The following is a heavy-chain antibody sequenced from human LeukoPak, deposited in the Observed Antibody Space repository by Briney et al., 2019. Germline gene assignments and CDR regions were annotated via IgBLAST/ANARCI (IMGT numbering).Heavy chain of an antibody. Sequence: PSETLSLTCTVSGGSISSYYWSWIRQPPGKGLEWIGYIYYSGSTNYNPSLKSRVTISVDTSKNQFSLKLSSVTAADTAVHYCARAHAVVVAATSDFYGMDVWGQGTTVTVSS. D-gene: IGHD2-15*01. V-gene: IGHV4-59*01. CDR3: ARAHAVVVAATSDFYGMDV. CDR1: GGSISSYY. CDR2: IYYSGST. J-gene: IGHJ6*02.